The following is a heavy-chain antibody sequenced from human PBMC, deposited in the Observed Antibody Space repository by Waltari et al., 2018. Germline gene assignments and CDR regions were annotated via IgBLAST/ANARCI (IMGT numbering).Heavy chain of an antibody. D-gene: IGHD6-19*01. Sequence: QVQLVQSGAEVKKPGASVKVSCKASGYTFTSYGISWVRQAPGQGLEWMGWNSAYNGNTNDARKLQSRVNMTPGTTKRHAYVGLRSLRSDATAVYYCASVGYGGGWYSDYYYDVDVWGKGTTVTISS. CDR2: NSAYNGNT. V-gene: IGHV1-18*01. CDR3: ASVGYGGGWYSDYYYDVDV. J-gene: IGHJ6*03. CDR1: GYTFTSYG.